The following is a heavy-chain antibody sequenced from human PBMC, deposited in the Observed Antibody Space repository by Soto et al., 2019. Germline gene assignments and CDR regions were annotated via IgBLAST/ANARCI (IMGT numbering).Heavy chain of an antibody. D-gene: IGHD2-2*01. CDR1: GYTFTGYY. V-gene: IGHV1-2*04. Sequence: ASVKLSCNASGYTFTGYYMHLVRQAPRQGLEWMGWINPNSGGTNYAQKFQGWVTMTRDTSISTAYMELSRLRSDDTAVYYCARGLNIVVVPAAMYRPLDYWGQGTLVTVSS. CDR2: INPNSGGT. CDR3: ARGLNIVVVPAAMYRPLDY. J-gene: IGHJ4*02.